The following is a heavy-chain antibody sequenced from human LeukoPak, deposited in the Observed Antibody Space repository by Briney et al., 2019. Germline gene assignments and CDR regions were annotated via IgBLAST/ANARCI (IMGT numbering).Heavy chain of an antibody. CDR2: INHSGST. J-gene: IGHJ4*02. CDR3: ARDYSSGWYGGY. V-gene: IGHV4-34*01. D-gene: IGHD6-19*01. Sequence: SETLSLTCAVYGGSFSGYYWSWIRQPPGKGLEWIGEINHSGSTNYNPSLKSRVTISVDTSKNQFPLKLSSVTAEDTAVYYCARDYSSGWYGGYWGQGTLVTVSS. CDR1: GGSFSGYY.